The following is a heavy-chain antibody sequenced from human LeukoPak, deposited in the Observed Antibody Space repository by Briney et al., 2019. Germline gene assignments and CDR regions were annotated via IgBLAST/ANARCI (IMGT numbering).Heavy chain of an antibody. Sequence: GGSLRLSCAASGFTFSSYAMSRVRQAPGKGLEWVSAISGSGGSTYYADSVKGRFTISRDNSKNTLYLQMNSLRAEDTAVYYYARSYYYDSSARGGNWFDPWGQGTLVTVSS. D-gene: IGHD3-22*01. CDR1: GFTFSSYA. V-gene: IGHV3-23*01. J-gene: IGHJ5*02. CDR3: ARSYYYDSSARGGNWFDP. CDR2: ISGSGGST.